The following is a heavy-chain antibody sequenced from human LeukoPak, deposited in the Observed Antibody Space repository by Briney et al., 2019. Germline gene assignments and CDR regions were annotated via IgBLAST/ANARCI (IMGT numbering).Heavy chain of an antibody. J-gene: IGHJ4*02. CDR2: ISSSSGNI. V-gene: IGHV3-21*01. D-gene: IGHD6-6*01. Sequence: PGGSLRLSCAASGFTFSRYSMNWVRQAPGKGLEWGSYISSSSGNIYYADSVKGRFTISRDNAKNLLYLQMNSLRAEDTAVYYCSRGGSSSGDGLDYWGQGTLVTVSS. CDR1: GFTFSRYS. CDR3: SRGGSSSGDGLDY.